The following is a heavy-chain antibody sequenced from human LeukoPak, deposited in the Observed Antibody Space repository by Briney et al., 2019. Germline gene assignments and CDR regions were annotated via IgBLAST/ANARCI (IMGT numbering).Heavy chain of an antibody. CDR1: GGSISSYY. CDR3: ARQVYCSSTSCYRAGDLNWFDP. V-gene: IGHV4-59*08. J-gene: IGHJ5*02. CDR2: IYYSGST. Sequence: SETLSLTCTVSGGSISSYYWSWIRQPPGKGLEWIGHIYYSGSTNYNPSLKSRVTISVDTSKNQFSLKLSSVTAADTAVYYCARQVYCSSTSCYRAGDLNWFDPWGQGTLVTVSS. D-gene: IGHD2-2*02.